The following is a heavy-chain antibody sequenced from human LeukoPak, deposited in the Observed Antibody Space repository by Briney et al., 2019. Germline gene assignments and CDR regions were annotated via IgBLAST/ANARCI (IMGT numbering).Heavy chain of an antibody. J-gene: IGHJ4*02. Sequence: GGSLRLSCAASGFTFSSYWMHWVRQAPGKGLVWVSRINSDGTTTTYADSVKGRFTISGDNAKSMVYLQMNSLRAEDTAVYYCAKDVGGTIWGQGTLVTVSS. CDR1: GFTFSSYW. CDR3: AKDVGGTI. D-gene: IGHD1-26*01. V-gene: IGHV3-74*01. CDR2: INSDGTTT.